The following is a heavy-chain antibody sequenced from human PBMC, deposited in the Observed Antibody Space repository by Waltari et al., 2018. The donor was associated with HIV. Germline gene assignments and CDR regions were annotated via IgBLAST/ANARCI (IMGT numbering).Heavy chain of an antibody. D-gene: IGHD3-9*01. J-gene: IGHJ6*02. CDR3: AKDTDLTGFFYYYGLDV. Sequence: VQLVESGGGVVQPGRSLRLSCAACGFTFRSHCLPWVRPASGKGLEWVAVISYDGSNKYYADSVKGRFTISRDNSKNTLYLQMNSLRAEDTAVYYCAKDTDLTGFFYYYGLDVWGQGTTVTVSS. CDR1: GFTFRSHC. CDR2: ISYDGSNK. V-gene: IGHV3-30*18.